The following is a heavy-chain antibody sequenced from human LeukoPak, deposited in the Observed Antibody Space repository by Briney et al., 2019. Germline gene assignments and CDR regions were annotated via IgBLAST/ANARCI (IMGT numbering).Heavy chain of an antibody. D-gene: IGHD3-22*01. CDR1: GFTFNSYA. J-gene: IGHJ4*02. CDR2: ISGSGDST. CDR3: ARGDDSGYYDYFDY. Sequence: GGSLRLSCAASGFTFNSYAMSWVRQAPGKGLEWVSAISGSGDSTYYAASVKGRFTISRDFSKNTVFLHMNSLRAEDTAMYYCARGDDSGYYDYFDYWGQGALVTVSS. V-gene: IGHV3-23*01.